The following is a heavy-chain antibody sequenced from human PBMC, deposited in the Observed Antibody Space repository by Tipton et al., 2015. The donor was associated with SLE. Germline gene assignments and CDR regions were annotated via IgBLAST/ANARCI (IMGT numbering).Heavy chain of an antibody. CDR2: VYYTGNT. V-gene: IGHV4-39*07. D-gene: IGHD3-3*01. CDR3: ARRRGIYDFWSGPSFDY. CDR1: GDSISSSSYY. J-gene: IGHJ4*02. Sequence: TLSLTCIVSGDSISSSSYYWGWIRQPPGKGLEWVGTVYYTGNTFYNPSLKSRVTISVDTSKNQFSLNLSSVTAADTAVYYCARRRGIYDFWSGPSFDYWGQGTLVTVSS.